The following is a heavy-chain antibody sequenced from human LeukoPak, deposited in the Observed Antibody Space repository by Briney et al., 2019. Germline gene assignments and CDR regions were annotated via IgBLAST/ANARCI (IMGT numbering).Heavy chain of an antibody. Sequence: PGGSLRLSCAASGFTFSSYAMSWVRQAPGKGLEWVSAISGSGGSTYYADSVRGRFTISRDNSKNTLYLQMNSLRAEDTAVYYCAKDPRRWELGDYWGQGTLVTVSP. CDR2: ISGSGGST. V-gene: IGHV3-23*01. CDR3: AKDPRRWELGDY. J-gene: IGHJ4*02. D-gene: IGHD1-26*01. CDR1: GFTFSSYA.